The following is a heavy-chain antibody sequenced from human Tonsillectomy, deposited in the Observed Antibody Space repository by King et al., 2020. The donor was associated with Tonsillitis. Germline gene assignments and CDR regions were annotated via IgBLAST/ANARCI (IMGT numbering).Heavy chain of an antibody. CDR3: SRDRGGVVVVAFDS. V-gene: IGHV3-21*01. J-gene: IGHJ4*02. Sequence: VQLVESGGGLVKPGGSLRLSCAASGFTFSSYSMNWVRQAPGKGLEGVSSISSSSSYIYYADSVKGRFTISRDNAKNSLYLQMNSLRAEDTAVYYCSRDRGGVVVVAFDSGGQGTLVTFSS. CDR1: GFTFSSYS. D-gene: IGHD2-15*01. CDR2: ISSSSSYI.